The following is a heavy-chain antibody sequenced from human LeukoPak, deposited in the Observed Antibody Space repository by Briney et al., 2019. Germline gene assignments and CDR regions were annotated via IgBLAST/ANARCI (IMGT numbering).Heavy chain of an antibody. CDR3: ARVPGLWLTFDY. J-gene: IGHJ4*02. D-gene: IGHD5-18*01. CDR2: INAGNGNT. CDR1: RYTFTSYA. V-gene: IGHV1-3*01. Sequence: ASVKVSCKASRYTFTSYAMHWVRQAPGQRLEWMGWINAGNGNTKYSQKFQGRDTITRDTSASTAYMELSSLRSEDTAVYYCARVPGLWLTFDYWGQGTLVTVSS.